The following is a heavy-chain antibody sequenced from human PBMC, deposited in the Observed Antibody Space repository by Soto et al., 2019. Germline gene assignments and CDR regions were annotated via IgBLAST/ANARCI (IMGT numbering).Heavy chain of an antibody. Sequence: PSETLSLTCTVSGDSISSNYWSWIRQPPGKGLEWIGYMYHSGSTYYNPSLKSRVTISIDRSKNQFSLKLSSVTAADTAVYYCAREPNPWGQGTLVTVSS. J-gene: IGHJ5*02. CDR3: AREPNP. V-gene: IGHV4-59*12. CDR2: MYHSGST. CDR1: GDSISSNY.